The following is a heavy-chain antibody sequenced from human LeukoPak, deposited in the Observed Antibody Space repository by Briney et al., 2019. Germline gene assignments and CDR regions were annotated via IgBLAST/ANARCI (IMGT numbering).Heavy chain of an antibody. CDR3: ARGLYGDQNWFDP. CDR2: INPNSGGT. CDR1: GYTFTGYY. V-gene: IGHV1-2*02. D-gene: IGHD4-17*01. J-gene: IGHJ5*02. Sequence: GASVKVSCKASGYTFTGYYMHWVRQAPGQGLEWMGWINPNSGGTNYAQKFQGRVTMTRDTSISTAYMELSRLRSDDTAVYYCARGLYGDQNWFDPWGQGTLVTVSS.